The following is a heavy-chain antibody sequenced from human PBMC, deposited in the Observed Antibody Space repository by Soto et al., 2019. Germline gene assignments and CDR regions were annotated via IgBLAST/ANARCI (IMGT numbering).Heavy chain of an antibody. V-gene: IGHV5-10-1*01. CDR1: GYTFTSYW. J-gene: IGHJ4*02. Sequence: PEESLKISCKGSGYTFTSYWISWVRQMPGKGLEWMGRIDPSDSYTNYSPSFQGHVTISVDKSISTAYLQWSSLKASDTAMYYCARGSILTGYYGDYWGQVTLVTLSS. CDR2: IDPSDSYT. D-gene: IGHD3-9*01. CDR3: ARGSILTGYYGDY.